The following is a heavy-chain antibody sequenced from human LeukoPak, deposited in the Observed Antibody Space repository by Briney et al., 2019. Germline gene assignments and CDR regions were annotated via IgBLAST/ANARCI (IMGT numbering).Heavy chain of an antibody. Sequence: SETLSLTCAVYGGSFSGYYWSWIRQPPGKGLEWIGEINHSGSTNHNPSLKSRVTISVDTSMNQLSLKLSSVTAADTAVYYCARGPTAVAGWKYFDLWGRGTLVTVSS. CDR1: GGSFSGYY. J-gene: IGHJ2*01. CDR2: INHSGST. V-gene: IGHV4-34*01. CDR3: ARGPTAVAGWKYFDL. D-gene: IGHD6-19*01.